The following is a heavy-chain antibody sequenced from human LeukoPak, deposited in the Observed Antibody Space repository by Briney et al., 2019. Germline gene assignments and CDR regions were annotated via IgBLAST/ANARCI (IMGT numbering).Heavy chain of an antibody. Sequence: GGSLRLSCSASGFNFNKYALHWVRQAPGKGLEWVSYISSSGDTIYYADSVKGRFTISRDNAKNSLYLQLNSLRAEDTAVYYCASQFLMANFDCWGQGTLVTVSS. V-gene: IGHV3-48*03. J-gene: IGHJ4*02. CDR2: ISSSGDTI. CDR1: GFNFNKYA. D-gene: IGHD2-8*01. CDR3: ASQFLMANFDC.